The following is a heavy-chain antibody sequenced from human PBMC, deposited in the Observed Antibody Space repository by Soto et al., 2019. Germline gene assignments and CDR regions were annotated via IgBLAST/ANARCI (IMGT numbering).Heavy chain of an antibody. D-gene: IGHD2-15*01. CDR2: IIPIFGTA. V-gene: IGHV1-69*01. Sequence: QVQLVQSGAEVKKPGSSVRVSCKASGGTFSSYAISWVRQAPGQGLEWMGGIIPIFGTANYAQKFQGRVTITADESTGKAYMERSRLKSEDTAVNYCARYCSGGSCYRLPVHYYYGMDVWGQGTTVTVSS. CDR3: ARYCSGGSCYRLPVHYYYGMDV. J-gene: IGHJ6*02. CDR1: GGTFSSYA.